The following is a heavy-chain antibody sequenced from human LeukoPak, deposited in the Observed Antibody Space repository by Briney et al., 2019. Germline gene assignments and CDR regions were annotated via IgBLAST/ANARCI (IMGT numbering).Heavy chain of an antibody. CDR3: AKVRYYGSGRYFDY. Sequence: GGSLRLSCAASGFTFSSYAMSWVRHAPGKGLELVSAISGSGGSTYYADSVKGRFTISRDNSKNTLYLQMNSLRAEDTAVYYCAKVRYYGSGRYFDYWGQGTLVTVSS. CDR1: GFTFSSYA. J-gene: IGHJ4*02. D-gene: IGHD3-10*01. V-gene: IGHV3-23*01. CDR2: ISGSGGST.